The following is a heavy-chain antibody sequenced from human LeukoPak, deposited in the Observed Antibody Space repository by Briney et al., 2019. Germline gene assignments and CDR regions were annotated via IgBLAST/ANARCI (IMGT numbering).Heavy chain of an antibody. CDR3: ARVRGNSYGTFDY. D-gene: IGHD5-18*01. CDR2: ILYDGTSE. Sequence: GGSLRLSCAASGFTFSSYAMHWVRQAPGKGLEWVALILYDGTSEYYADSVKGRFTISRDKSKNTLNLQMNSLRPEDTALYYCARVRGNSYGTFDYWGQGTLVTVSS. J-gene: IGHJ4*02. CDR1: GFTFSSYA. V-gene: IGHV3-30-3*01.